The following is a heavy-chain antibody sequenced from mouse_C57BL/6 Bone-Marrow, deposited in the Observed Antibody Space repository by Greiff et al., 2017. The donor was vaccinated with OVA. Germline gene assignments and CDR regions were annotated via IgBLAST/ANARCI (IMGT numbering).Heavy chain of an antibody. V-gene: IGHV1-26*01. CDR3: TRIPLLAAWCAD. CDR2: IHPTNGGT. D-gene: IGHD1-1*01. J-gene: IGHJ3*01. Sequence: VQLQQSGPELVKPGASVKISCKASVYTFTDYYMNWVKQSHGKSLEWIGDIHPTNGGTSYNQKFKGKATLTVDKSSSTAYLELRSLTSEDSAVYYCTRIPLLAAWCADWGRGTLVTVSA. CDR1: VYTFTDYY.